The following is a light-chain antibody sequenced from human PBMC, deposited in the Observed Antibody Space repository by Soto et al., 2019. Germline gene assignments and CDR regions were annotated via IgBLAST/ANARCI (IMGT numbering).Light chain of an antibody. V-gene: IGKV1-12*01. CDR3: QQTTSFPRT. CDR2: AAS. J-gene: IGKJ4*01. Sequence: DIQMTQSPSFVTASVGDRDTITCRARQRLSSWLAWYQHKPGRAPKLLIHAASSLESGVPAGFSGSGSGTDFTLTISSLQPEDFATYYCQQTTSFPRTFGGGTKVEIK. CDR1: QRLSSW.